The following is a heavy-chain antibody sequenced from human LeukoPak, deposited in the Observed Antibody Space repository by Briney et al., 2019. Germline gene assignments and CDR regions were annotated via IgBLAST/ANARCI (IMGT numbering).Heavy chain of an antibody. CDR2: FDPEDGET. D-gene: IGHD3-3*01. J-gene: IGHJ4*02. CDR3: ARGPYDFWSGYYRKTSYFDY. Sequence: ASVKVSCKVSGYTLTELSMHWVRQAPGKGLEWMGGFDPEDGETIYAQKFQGRVTMTEDTSTDTAYMELSSLRSEDTAVYYCARGPYDFWSGYYRKTSYFDYWGQGTLVTVSS. CDR1: GYTLTELS. V-gene: IGHV1-24*01.